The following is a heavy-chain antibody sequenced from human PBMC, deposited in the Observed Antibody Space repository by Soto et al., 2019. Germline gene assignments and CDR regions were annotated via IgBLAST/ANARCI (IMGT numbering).Heavy chain of an antibody. CDR1: GGSISSGGYS. CDR3: ARGLELGFDP. CDR2: IYHSGST. V-gene: IGHV4-30-2*01. J-gene: IGHJ5*02. Sequence: SETLSLTCAVSGGSISSGGYSWSWIRQPPGKGLEWIGYIYHSGSTYYNPSLKSRVTISVDRSKNQFSLKLSSVTAADTAVYYCARGLELGFDPWGQGTLVTVSS. D-gene: IGHD1-7*01.